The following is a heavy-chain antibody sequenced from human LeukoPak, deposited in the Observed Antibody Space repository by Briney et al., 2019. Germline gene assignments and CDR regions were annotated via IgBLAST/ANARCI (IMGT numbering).Heavy chain of an antibody. CDR2: ISYDGSNK. D-gene: IGHD1-1*01. CDR1: GFSFNNLA. Sequence: QPGGSLRLSCAASGFSFNNLAMHWVRQAPGKGLEWVAVISYDGSNKYYADSVKGRFTISRDNSKNTLYLQMNSLRAEDTAVYYCARGDDEVSYFDYWGQGTLVTVSS. CDR3: ARGDDEVSYFDY. V-gene: IGHV3-30*04. J-gene: IGHJ4*02.